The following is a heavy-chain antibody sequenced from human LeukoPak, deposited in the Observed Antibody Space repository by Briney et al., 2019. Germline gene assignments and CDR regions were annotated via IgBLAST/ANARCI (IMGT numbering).Heavy chain of an antibody. Sequence: GGSLRLSCAASGFTFSSYWMHWVRQAPGKRLVWVSRINTDGSGTTYADSVKGRFTISRDNAKNTLYLQMNSLRAEDTAVYYCATFPTITIIVGGVFDYWGQGTLVTVSS. D-gene: IGHD3-22*01. CDR3: ATFPTITIIVGGVFDY. V-gene: IGHV3-74*01. CDR1: GFTFSSYW. J-gene: IGHJ4*02. CDR2: INTDGSGT.